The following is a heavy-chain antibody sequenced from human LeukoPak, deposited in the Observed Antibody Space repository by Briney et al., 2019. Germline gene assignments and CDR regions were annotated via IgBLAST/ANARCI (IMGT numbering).Heavy chain of an antibody. CDR2: IYYSGST. CDR3: ARHSGSYPHYFDH. V-gene: IGHV4-59*08. J-gene: IGHJ4*02. D-gene: IGHD1-26*01. Sequence: KASETLSLTCTVSGGSISSYYWSWIRQPPGKGQEWIGFIYYSGSTNYNPSLKSRVTISVDTSKNQFSLKLSSVTAADTAVYYCARHSGSYPHYFDHWGQGTLVTVSS. CDR1: GGSISSYY.